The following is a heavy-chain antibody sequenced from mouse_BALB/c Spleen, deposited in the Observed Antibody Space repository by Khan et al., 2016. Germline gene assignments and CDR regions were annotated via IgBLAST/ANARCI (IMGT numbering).Heavy chain of an antibody. CDR2: ISYSGST. J-gene: IGHJ4*01. V-gene: IGHV3-2*02. D-gene: IGHD4-1*01. Sequence: EVQLQESGPGLVKPSQSLSLTCTVTGYSITSDYAWNWIRQFPGNKLEWMGYISYSGSTSYNPSLKSRISITRDTSKNQFFLQLNSVTTEDTATYYCARWEESGTRDAMDYWGQGTSVTVSS. CDR1: GYSITSDYA. CDR3: ARWEESGTRDAMDY.